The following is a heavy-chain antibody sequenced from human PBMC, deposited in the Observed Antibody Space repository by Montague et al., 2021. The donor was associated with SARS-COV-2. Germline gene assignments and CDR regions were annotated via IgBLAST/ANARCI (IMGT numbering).Heavy chain of an antibody. V-gene: IGHV4-59*08. CDR3: ARTYYDILTGYYNRGAFDI. CDR2: IYYSGST. J-gene: IGHJ3*02. Sequence: SETLSLTCTVSGGSISSYYWSWIRQPPGKGLEWIGYIYYSGSTNXNPSLKSRVTISVDTSKNQFSLKLSSVTAADTAVYYCARTYYDILTGYYNRGAFDIWAKGQWSPSLQ. D-gene: IGHD3-9*01. CDR1: GGSISSYY.